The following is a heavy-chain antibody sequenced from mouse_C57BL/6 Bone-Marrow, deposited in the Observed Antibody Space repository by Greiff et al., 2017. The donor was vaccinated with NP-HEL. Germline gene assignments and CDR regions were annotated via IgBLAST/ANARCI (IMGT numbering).Heavy chain of an antibody. V-gene: IGHV14-4*01. CDR1: GFNIKDDY. J-gene: IGHJ3*01. Sequence: VHVKQSGAELVRPGASVRLSCTASGFNIKDDYMHWVKQRPEQGLEWIGWIDPEHGDTEYASKFQGKPAITAAPSSNTAYLQLSSRTSEDTADYYRTTWPFAYWGQGTLVTVSA. CDR2: IDPEHGDT. CDR3: TTWPFAY.